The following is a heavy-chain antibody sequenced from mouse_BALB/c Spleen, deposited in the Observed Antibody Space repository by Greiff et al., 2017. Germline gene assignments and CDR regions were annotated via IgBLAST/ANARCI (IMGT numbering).Heavy chain of an antibody. D-gene: IGHD1-1*01. V-gene: IGHV1S81*02. CDR2: INPSNGGT. Sequence: QVQLQQSGAELVKPGASVKLSCKASGYTFTSYYMYWVKQRPGQGLEWIGEINPSNGGTNFNEKFKSKATLTVDKSSSTAYMQLSSLTSEDSAVYYGTRSGDYYGSSLNFDVWGAGTTVTVSS. CDR1: GYTFTSYY. CDR3: TRSGDYYGSSLNFDV. J-gene: IGHJ1*01.